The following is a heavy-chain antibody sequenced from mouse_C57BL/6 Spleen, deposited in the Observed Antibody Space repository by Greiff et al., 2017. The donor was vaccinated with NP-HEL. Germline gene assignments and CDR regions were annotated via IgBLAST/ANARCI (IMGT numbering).Heavy chain of an antibody. J-gene: IGHJ4*01. CDR1: GFNIKDYY. D-gene: IGHD1-1*01. V-gene: IGHV14-2*01. CDR2: IDPEDGET. CDR3: ASPITTVDAMDY. Sequence: EVQLQQSGAELVKPGASVKLSCTASGFNIKDYYMHWVKQRTEQGLEWIGRIDPEDGETKSAPKFQGKATITADTSSNPAYLQLSSLTSEDTAVYYCASPITTVDAMDYWGQGTSVNVSS.